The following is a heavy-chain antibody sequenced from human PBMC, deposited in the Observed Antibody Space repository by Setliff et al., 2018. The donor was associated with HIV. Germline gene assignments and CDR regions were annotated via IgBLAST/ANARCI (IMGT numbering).Heavy chain of an antibody. CDR3: ARSTVGAGASFP. V-gene: IGHV4-39*07. J-gene: IGHJ5*02. CDR2: IYYRGSA. D-gene: IGHD1-26*01. Sequence: LSLTCTVSGGSITTTNYYWGWVRQSPGKGLEWIGVIYYRGSAYYNLSLQSRVTLSVDTSKNSFSLHLTSVTAADTAVYYCARSTVGAGASFPWGRGILVTVSS. CDR1: GGSITTTNYY.